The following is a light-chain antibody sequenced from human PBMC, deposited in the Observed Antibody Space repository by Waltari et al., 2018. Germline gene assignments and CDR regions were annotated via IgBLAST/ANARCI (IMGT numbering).Light chain of an antibody. CDR3: QQFYSTPPT. CDR2: WAS. J-gene: IGKJ1*01. CDR1: QSGLYNSYNKNY. V-gene: IGKV4-1*01. Sequence: DIVMTQSPDSLAVSLGERATINCKSSQSGLYNSYNKNYLAWYQQNPGQPPKLLIYWASTRESGVPDRFSGRGSVTDFTLTISSLQAEDVAVYFCQQFYSTPPTFGQGTKLEIK.